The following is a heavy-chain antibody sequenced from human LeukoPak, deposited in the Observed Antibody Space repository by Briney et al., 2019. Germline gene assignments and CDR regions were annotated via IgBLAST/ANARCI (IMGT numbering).Heavy chain of an antibody. CDR2: IYSGGST. D-gene: IGHD3-22*01. Sequence: GGSLRLSCAASGFTVNSNYMSWVRQAPGKGLEWVSTIYSGGSTYYTGSLKGRFTISRDNSKNTVYLQMNSLRAEDTAVYYCARGGYDRSGYYYYFDFWGQGTLVTVSS. CDR1: GFTVNSNY. CDR3: ARGGYDRSGYYYYFDF. J-gene: IGHJ4*02. V-gene: IGHV3-53*01.